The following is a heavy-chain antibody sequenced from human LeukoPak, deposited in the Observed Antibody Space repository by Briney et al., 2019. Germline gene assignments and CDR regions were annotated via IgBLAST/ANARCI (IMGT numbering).Heavy chain of an antibody. V-gene: IGHV1-2*02. CDR2: INPKRGGT. Sequence: GASVKVSCKASGYTFTGYYMHWVRQAPGQGLEWMGWINPKRGGTNYAQKFQGRVTMTRDTSISTAYMELNTLRSDDTAVYYCARWPPESLRFLEWNSPLHYWGQGTLVTVSS. D-gene: IGHD3-3*01. CDR1: GYTFTGYY. CDR3: ARWPPESLRFLEWNSPLHY. J-gene: IGHJ4*02.